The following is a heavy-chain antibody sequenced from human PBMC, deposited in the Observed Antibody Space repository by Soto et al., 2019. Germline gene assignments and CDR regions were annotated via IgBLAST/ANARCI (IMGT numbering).Heavy chain of an antibody. V-gene: IGHV1-18*01. CDR3: ARERPLEPLFY. CDR1: GYTFSNYG. CDR2: VSAYNRNT. J-gene: IGHJ4*02. D-gene: IGHD1-1*01. Sequence: QVQLVQSGPEVKKPGASVKVSCKGSGYTFSNYGVTWVRQAPGQGLERLGWVSAYNRNTDYAQKFEDRATMTIDTTTNTGYLELRGRTPDDTAVYYCARERPLEPLFYWGQGTL.